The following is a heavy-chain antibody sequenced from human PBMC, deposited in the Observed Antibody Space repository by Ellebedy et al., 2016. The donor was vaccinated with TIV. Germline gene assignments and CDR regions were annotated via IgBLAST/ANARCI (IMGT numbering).Heavy chain of an antibody. J-gene: IGHJ3*02. CDR2: IWFDGSHT. CDR3: ARGGSTFQALDS. Sequence: GGSLRLXXAASGFTFSNYGMHWVRQAPGKGLEWVAVIWFDGSHTYYADSVKGRFTISRDNSKNTLYLQMNSLRAEDTAVYYCARGGSTFQALDSWGRGTMVTVSS. D-gene: IGHD3-10*01. CDR1: GFTFSNYG. V-gene: IGHV3-33*01.